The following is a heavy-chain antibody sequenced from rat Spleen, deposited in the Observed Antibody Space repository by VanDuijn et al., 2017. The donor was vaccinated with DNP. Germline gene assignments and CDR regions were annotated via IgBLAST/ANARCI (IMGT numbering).Heavy chain of an antibody. J-gene: IGHJ2*01. Sequence: EVQLVESGGGLVQPGRSLKLSCAASGFTFSNYGMAWVRQAPTKGLEWVASISTSGGDSYYPDSVRGRFTISRDYARSTLYLQMDSLRSEDTATYYCAKAGGYSPWYFDYWGQGVMVTVSS. CDR1: GFTFSNYG. D-gene: IGHD1-11*01. CDR2: ISTSGGDS. V-gene: IGHV5S13*01. CDR3: AKAGGYSPWYFDY.